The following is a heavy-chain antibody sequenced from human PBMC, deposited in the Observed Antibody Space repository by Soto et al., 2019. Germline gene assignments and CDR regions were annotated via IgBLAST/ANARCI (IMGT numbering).Heavy chain of an antibody. J-gene: IGHJ6*02. Sequence: QVQLVQSGAEVKKPGASVKVSCKASGYTFTSYGISWVRQAPGQGLEWMGWISAYNGNTKYAQKLQGRVTMTTDTSTSTDYMELRSLRSDDTAVYYCAREDIAAAGIAPFYGMDVWGQGTTVTVSS. D-gene: IGHD6-13*01. CDR1: GYTFTSYG. V-gene: IGHV1-18*01. CDR3: AREDIAAAGIAPFYGMDV. CDR2: ISAYNGNT.